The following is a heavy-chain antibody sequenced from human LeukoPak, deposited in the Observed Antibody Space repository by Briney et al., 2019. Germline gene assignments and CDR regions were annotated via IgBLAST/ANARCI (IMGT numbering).Heavy chain of an antibody. J-gene: IGHJ4*02. CDR1: GFTFSSYA. CDR2: ISYDGSNK. D-gene: IGHD5-12*01. Sequence: GRSLRLSCAASGFTFSSYAMHWVRQAPGKGLEWVAVISYDGSNKYYADSVKGRFTISRDNSKNTLYLQMNSLRAEDTAVYYCAKDPYRASSGLVDYWGQGTLVTVS. V-gene: IGHV3-30-3*02. CDR3: AKDPYRASSGLVDY.